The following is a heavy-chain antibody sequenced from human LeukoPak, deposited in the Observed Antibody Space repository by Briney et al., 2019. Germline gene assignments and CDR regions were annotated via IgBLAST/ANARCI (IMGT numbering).Heavy chain of an antibody. Sequence: PGGSLRLSCAASGFTFSSYGMHWVRQAPGKGLEWVAVIWYDGSKKDYADSVKSRFTVSRDNSKNTLYLQMNSLRAEDTAIYYCARDSGVVAADLDYWGQGTLVTVSS. CDR2: IWYDGSKK. CDR1: GFTFSSYG. CDR3: ARDSGVVAADLDY. V-gene: IGHV3-33*01. D-gene: IGHD6-13*01. J-gene: IGHJ4*02.